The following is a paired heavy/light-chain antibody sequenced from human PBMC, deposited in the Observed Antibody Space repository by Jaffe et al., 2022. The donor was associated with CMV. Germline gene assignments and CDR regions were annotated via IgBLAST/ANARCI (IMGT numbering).Light chain of an antibody. Sequence: QSVLTQPPSVSAAPGQKVTISCSGSSSNIGNNYVSWYQQFPGTAPRLLIYEDNKRPSGIPDRFSGSKSGTSATLGITGLQTGDEADYYCGTWDSSLSAVVFGGRTKLTVL. CDR1: SSNIGNNY. CDR3: GTWDSSLSAVV. J-gene: IGLJ2*01. V-gene: IGLV1-51*02. CDR2: EDN.
Heavy chain of an antibody. CDR3: VREWAPEEWPQIYWHFDL. V-gene: IGHV3-7*03. CDR2: IKYDGSER. Sequence: EVQLVESGGGLVQPGGSLRLSCAASGFTFSRYWMHWVRQSPGRGLEWVASIKYDGSERFDVDSVKGRFTISRANSKNSLYLQMNSLRGEDTAVYYCVREWAPEEWPQIYWHFDLWGRGTLVTVSS. D-gene: IGHD1-26*01. CDR1: GFTFSRYW. J-gene: IGHJ2*01.